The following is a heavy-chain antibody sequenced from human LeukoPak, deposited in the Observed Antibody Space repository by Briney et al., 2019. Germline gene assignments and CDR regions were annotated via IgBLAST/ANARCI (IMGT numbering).Heavy chain of an antibody. D-gene: IGHD2-15*01. V-gene: IGHV3-48*02. CDR2: ISSSSSTI. CDR1: GFTFSSYS. Sequence: GGSLRLSCAASGFTFSSYSMNWVRQAPGKGLEWVSYISSSSSTIYYADSVKGRFTVSRDNAKNSLYLQMNSLRDEDTAVYYCARDRGCSGGCCYPRKPEVYYYYYYGMDVWGQGTTVTVSS. CDR3: ARDRGCSGGCCYPRKPEVYYYYYYGMDV. J-gene: IGHJ6*02.